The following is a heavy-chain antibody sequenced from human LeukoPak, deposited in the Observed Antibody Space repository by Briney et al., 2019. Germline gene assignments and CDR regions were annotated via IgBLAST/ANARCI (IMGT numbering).Heavy chain of an antibody. D-gene: IGHD3-10*01. CDR3: VAMLWGVGY. V-gene: IGHV3-23*01. Sequence: GGSLRLPCAVSGFRFRDYAMSWVRQAPGKGLEWVSVISGSGATTHYAGSVQGRLTMSRDNSKNTVFLQMNSLRAEDTAVYYCVAMLWGVGYWGQGTLVTVSS. J-gene: IGHJ4*02. CDR2: ISGSGATT. CDR1: GFRFRDYA.